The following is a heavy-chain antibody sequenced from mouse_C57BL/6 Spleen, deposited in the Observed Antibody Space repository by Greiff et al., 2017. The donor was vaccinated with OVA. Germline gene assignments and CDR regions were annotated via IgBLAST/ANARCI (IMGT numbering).Heavy chain of an antibody. D-gene: IGHD1-1*01. J-gene: IGHJ1*03. CDR1: GFTFSDYY. CDR3: ARQGPLGYYGSSYDWYFDV. Sequence: EVQGVESGGGLVQPGGSLKLSCAASGFTFSDYYMYWVRQTPEKRLEWVAYISNGGGSTYYPDTVKGRFTISRDNAKNTLYLQMSRLKSEDTAMYYCARQGPLGYYGSSYDWYFDVWGTGTTVTVSS. CDR2: ISNGGGST. V-gene: IGHV5-12*01.